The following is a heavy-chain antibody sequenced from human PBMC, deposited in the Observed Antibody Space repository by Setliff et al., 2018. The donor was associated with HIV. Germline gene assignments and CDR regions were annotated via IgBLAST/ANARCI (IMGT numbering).Heavy chain of an antibody. V-gene: IGHV5-51*01. Sequence: LGESLKISCKASGYTFTNFWIGWVRQVPGKGLEWMGNIYPGDSDIRYNPSFQGQVTISVDKSISTAYLQWSSLKASDTAIYYCARHEGRWLPYIGDYWGQGTLVTVSS. J-gene: IGHJ4*02. CDR1: GYTFTNFW. CDR3: ARHEGRWLPYIGDY. CDR2: IYPGDSDI. D-gene: IGHD5-12*01.